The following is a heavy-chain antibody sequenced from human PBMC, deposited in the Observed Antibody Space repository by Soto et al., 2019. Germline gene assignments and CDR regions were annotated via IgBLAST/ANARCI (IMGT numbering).Heavy chain of an antibody. CDR3: AKEGGGYTSSCDY. J-gene: IGHJ4*02. V-gene: IGHV3-30*18. Sequence: QVQLVESGGGVVQPGRSLRLSCAASGFTFSSYGMHWVRQAPGKGLEWVAVISYDGSNKYYADSVKGRFTISRDNSKNTLYLQMNSLRAEDTAVYYCAKEGGGYTSSCDYWGQGTLVTVSS. CDR2: ISYDGSNK. CDR1: GFTFSSYG. D-gene: IGHD3-16*02.